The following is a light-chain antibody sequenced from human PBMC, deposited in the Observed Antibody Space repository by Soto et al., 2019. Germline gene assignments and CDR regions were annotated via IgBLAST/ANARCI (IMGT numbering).Light chain of an antibody. CDR2: GAS. J-gene: IGKJ1*01. Sequence: EIVLTQSPGTLSLSPGERATLSCRASQSVSSSYLAWYQQKPGQAPRLLIYGASSRATGIPGRFSGSGSGTDFPLTISRLESEDFSVYYCQHYGSSRWTFGQGTKVEIK. V-gene: IGKV3-20*01. CDR3: QHYGSSRWT. CDR1: QSVSSSY.